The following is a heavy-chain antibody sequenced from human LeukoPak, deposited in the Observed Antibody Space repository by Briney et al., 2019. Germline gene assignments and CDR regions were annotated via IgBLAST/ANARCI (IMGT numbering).Heavy chain of an antibody. CDR1: GFTFNSYN. CDR3: ARDNGMDV. V-gene: IGHV3-48*01. J-gene: IGHJ6*02. Sequence: GGSLLLSCAASGFTFNSYNMNWVRQAPGKGLEWVSYISSSSSTIYYADSVKGRFTISRDNAQNSLYLQMNSLRAEDTAVYYCARDNGMDVWGQGTTVIVSS. CDR2: ISSSSSTI.